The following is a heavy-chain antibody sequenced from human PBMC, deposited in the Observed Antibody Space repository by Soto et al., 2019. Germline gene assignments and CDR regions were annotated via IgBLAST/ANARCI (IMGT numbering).Heavy chain of an antibody. V-gene: IGHV3-7*04. CDR1: GFIFSSYW. J-gene: IGHJ4*02. D-gene: IGHD3-9*01. CDR3: ARLTVADKEGY. CDR2: MNHYGSER. Sequence: EVQLVESGGGLVQPGGSLRLSCSASGFIFSSYWMSWLLQAPGKGLELVASMNHYGSERSYVDSVKGRFTIYRDNDNKSLSLQMNSLRAEDTAVYYCARLTVADKEGYWGQGTLVTVSS.